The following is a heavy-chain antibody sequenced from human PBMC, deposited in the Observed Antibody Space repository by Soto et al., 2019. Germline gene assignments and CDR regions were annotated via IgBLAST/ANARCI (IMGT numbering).Heavy chain of an antibody. J-gene: IGHJ4*02. CDR3: ARAVGDPLYYLDY. Sequence: QVQLQESGPGLVRPSETLSLTCTVSSDSISSYYWIWIRQSPGKGLAWIGYTDYSGNTNYNPYLKSRVTISGDTSKNQFSLRLSSVTAADTAVYYCARAVGDPLYYLDYWGQGTLVTVSS. CDR2: TDYSGNT. V-gene: IGHV4-59*08. D-gene: IGHD2-21*02. CDR1: SDSISSYY.